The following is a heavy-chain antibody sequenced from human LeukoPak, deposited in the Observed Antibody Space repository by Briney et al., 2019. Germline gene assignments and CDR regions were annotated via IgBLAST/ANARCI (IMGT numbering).Heavy chain of an antibody. Sequence: PSETLSLTCIVCGGSFSGYYWSWIRQHPGKGLEWIGEINHSGSTNYNPSLKSRVTISVDRSKNQFSLKLSSVSAADTAVYYCASTVTEYFQHWGQGTLVTVCS. CDR1: GGSFSGYY. CDR3: ASTVTEYFQH. D-gene: IGHD4-17*01. V-gene: IGHV4-34*01. CDR2: INHSGST. J-gene: IGHJ1*01.